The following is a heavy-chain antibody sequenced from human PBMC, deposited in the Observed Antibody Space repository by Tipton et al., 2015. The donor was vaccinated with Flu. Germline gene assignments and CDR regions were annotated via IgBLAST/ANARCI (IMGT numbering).Heavy chain of an antibody. CDR2: INHSGTT. V-gene: IGHV4-34*01. CDR3: ARRDYSKYVSDPKNWFDS. J-gene: IGHJ5*01. CDR1: GGSFSGYY. D-gene: IGHD4-11*01. Sequence: TLSLTCAVYGGSFSGYYWTWIRQPPGKGLEWIGEINHSGTTNYNPSHKSRVTVSVDRSRNQFSLRLTSVTAADTAVYYCARRDYSKYVSDPKNWFDSWGQGTLVTVSS.